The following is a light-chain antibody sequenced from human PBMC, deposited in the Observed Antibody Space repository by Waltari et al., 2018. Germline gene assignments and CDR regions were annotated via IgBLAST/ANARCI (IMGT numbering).Light chain of an antibody. CDR1: SSDVGGYDY. CDR2: DVS. CDR3: SSYSTSSTLVV. Sequence: QSALTQPASVSGSPGQSISISCTGTSSDVGGYDYVSWYQQYPGNAPKLMIFDVSNRPSGVSGRSSGSSSGNTASLTIFGLQAEDEAYYYCSSYSTSSTLVVFGGGTKVTVL. V-gene: IGLV2-14*03. J-gene: IGLJ2*01.